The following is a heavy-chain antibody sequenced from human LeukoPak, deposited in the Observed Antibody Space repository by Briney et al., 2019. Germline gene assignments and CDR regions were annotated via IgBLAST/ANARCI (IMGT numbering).Heavy chain of an antibody. J-gene: IGHJ4*02. CDR3: AKGGVPGTQYFDY. V-gene: IGHV3-23*01. CDR1: GFTFNSYA. Sequence: GGSLRLSCGASGFTFNSYAMTWVRQAPGKGVEWISTITGNGAGTYYADSVKGRFTISRDQSKNTLYLQMNSLRAEDTAVYYCAKGGVPGTQYFDYWGQGTLVTVSS. D-gene: IGHD6-19*01. CDR2: ITGNGAGT.